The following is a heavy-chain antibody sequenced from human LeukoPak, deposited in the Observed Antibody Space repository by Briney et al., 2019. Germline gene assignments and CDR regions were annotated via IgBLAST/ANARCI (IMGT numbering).Heavy chain of an antibody. J-gene: IGHJ4*02. CDR3: ASDCSGGSLRY. CDR2: ISSSSSTI. CDR1: GFTFSSYS. Sequence: GGSLRLSCAASGFTFSSYSMNWVRQAPGKGLEWVSYISSSSSTIYYADSVKGRFTISRDNAKNSLYLQMNSLRAEDTAVYYCASDCSGGSLRYWGQGTLVTVSS. V-gene: IGHV3-48*01. D-gene: IGHD2-15*01.